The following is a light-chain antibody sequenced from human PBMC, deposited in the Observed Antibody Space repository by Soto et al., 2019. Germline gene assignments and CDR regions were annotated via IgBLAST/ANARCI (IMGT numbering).Light chain of an antibody. CDR3: QQSYRTPRT. CDR1: QSISSY. J-gene: IGKJ3*01. V-gene: IGKV1-39*01. Sequence: DIQMTQSPSSLSASVGDRVTITCRASQSISSYLNWYQQKPGKAPKLLIYAASSLQSGVPSKFSGSGSGTDFTLNISSLQPEDFATYYCQQSYRTPRTFGPATEVDSK. CDR2: AAS.